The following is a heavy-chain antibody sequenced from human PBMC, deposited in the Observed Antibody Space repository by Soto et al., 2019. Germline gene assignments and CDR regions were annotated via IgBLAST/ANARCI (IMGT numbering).Heavy chain of an antibody. V-gene: IGHV1-3*01. CDR3: ARSKAAARPPLGFFDY. J-gene: IGHJ4*02. Sequence: ASVKVSCKASGYTFTSYAMHWVRQAPGQRLEWMGWINAGNGNTKYSQKFQGRVTMTRNTSISTAYMELSSLRSEDTAVYYCARSKAAARPPLGFFDYWGQGTLVTVSS. D-gene: IGHD6-13*01. CDR2: INAGNGNT. CDR1: GYTFTSYA.